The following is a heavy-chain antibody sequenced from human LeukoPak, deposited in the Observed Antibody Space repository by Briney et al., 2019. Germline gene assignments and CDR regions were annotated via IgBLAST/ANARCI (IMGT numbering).Heavy chain of an antibody. Sequence: SETLSLTCTVSGGSISTGSYYWGWLRLPPGKGLEWIGSIYYSGNTFYNPSLKSRVSISIDTSKNQYSLKLSSVTAADTAVYYCARLMVVAATPDYWGQGTLVTVSS. D-gene: IGHD2-15*01. CDR2: IYYSGNT. J-gene: IGHJ4*02. CDR1: GGSISTGSYY. CDR3: ARLMVVAATPDY. V-gene: IGHV4-39*01.